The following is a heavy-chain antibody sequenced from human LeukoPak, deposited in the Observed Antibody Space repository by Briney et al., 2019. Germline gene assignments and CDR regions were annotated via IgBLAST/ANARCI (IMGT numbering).Heavy chain of an antibody. CDR1: GYTFTSYA. CDR3: ARVFDYYDSSGYSYYFDY. V-gene: IGHV1-3*01. CDR2: INAGNGNT. D-gene: IGHD3-22*01. J-gene: IGHJ4*02. Sequence: ASVKVSCKASGYTFTSYAMHWVRQAPGERLEWKGWINAGNGNTKYSQKFQGRVTITRDTSASTAYMELSSLRSEDTAVYYCARVFDYYDSSGYSYYFDYWGQGTLVTVSS.